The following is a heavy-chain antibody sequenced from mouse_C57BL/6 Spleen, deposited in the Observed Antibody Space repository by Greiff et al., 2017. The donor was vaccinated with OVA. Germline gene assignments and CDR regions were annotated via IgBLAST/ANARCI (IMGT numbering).Heavy chain of an antibody. CDR1: GYTFTSYW. CDR2: IDPSDSET. D-gene: IGHD1-1*01. CDR3: ARGGYYGSRVVDY. V-gene: IGHV1-52*01. Sequence: QVQLQQPGAELVRPGSSVKLSCKASGYTFTSYWMHWVKQRPIQGLEWIGNIDPSDSETHYNQKFKDKATLTVDKSSSTAYMQLSSLTSEDSAVYYCARGGYYGSRVVDYGGQGTTLTVSS. J-gene: IGHJ2*01.